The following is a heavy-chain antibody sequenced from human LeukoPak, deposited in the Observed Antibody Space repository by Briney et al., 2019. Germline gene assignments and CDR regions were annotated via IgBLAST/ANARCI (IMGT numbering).Heavy chain of an antibody. CDR3: AKDLSLSVADDY. D-gene: IGHD6-19*01. V-gene: IGHV3-23*01. Sequence: VSAISGSGGSTYYADSVKGRFTISRDNSKNTLYLQMNSLRAEDTAVYYCAKDLSLSVADDYWGQGTLVTVSS. CDR2: ISGSGGST. J-gene: IGHJ4*02.